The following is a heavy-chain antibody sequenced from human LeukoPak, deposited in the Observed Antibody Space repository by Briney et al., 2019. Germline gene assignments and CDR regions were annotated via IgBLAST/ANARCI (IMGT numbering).Heavy chain of an antibody. CDR1: GFTFGDYG. CDR2: IRSKAYGGTT. CDR3: TGSFGELSFFAR. D-gene: IGHD3-10*01. V-gene: IGHV3-49*04. J-gene: IGHJ4*02. Sequence: QPGGTLRLSCAASGFTFGDYGMSWVRQAPGKGLEWVGFIRSKAYGGTTEYAASVKGRFTISRDDSKSIAYLQVNSLKTEDTAVYYCTGSFGELSFFARWGQGTLVTVSS.